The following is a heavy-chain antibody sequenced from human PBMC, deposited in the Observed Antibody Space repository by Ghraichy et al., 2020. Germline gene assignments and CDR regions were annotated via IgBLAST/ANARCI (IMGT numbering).Heavy chain of an antibody. V-gene: IGHV3-7*03. D-gene: IGHD2-15*01. Sequence: GGSLRLSCAASGFTFSSYWMSWVRQAPGKGLEWVANIKQDGSEKYYVDSVKGRFTISRDNAKNSLYLQMNSLRAEDTAVYYCARATVVVAATLSWYFDLWGRGTLVTVSS. CDR2: IKQDGSEK. CDR3: ARATVVVAATLSWYFDL. CDR1: GFTFSSYW. J-gene: IGHJ2*01.